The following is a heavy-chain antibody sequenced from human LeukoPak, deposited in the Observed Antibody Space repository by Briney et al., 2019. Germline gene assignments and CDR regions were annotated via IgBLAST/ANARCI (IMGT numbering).Heavy chain of an antibody. CDR3: ARGRPSHSSSWYYYYYYMDV. CDR1: GFTFSSNY. CDR2: IYSGGST. Sequence: GGSLRLSCAASGFTFSSNYMSWVRQAPGKGLEGVSVIYSGGSTYYADSVKGRFTISRDNSKTTLYLQMNSLRAEDTAVYYCARGRPSHSSSWYYYYYYMDVWGKGTTVTVSS. J-gene: IGHJ6*03. V-gene: IGHV3-66*02. D-gene: IGHD6-13*01.